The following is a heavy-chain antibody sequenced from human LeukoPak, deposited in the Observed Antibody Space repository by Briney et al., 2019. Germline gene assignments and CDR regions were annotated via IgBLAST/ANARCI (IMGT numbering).Heavy chain of an antibody. V-gene: IGHV3-23*01. J-gene: IGHJ6*03. CDR1: GFTFSSHA. D-gene: IGHD4-17*01. CDR3: AKGGSTSRVTTSRVVFGYYYYMDV. Sequence: GGSLRLSCAASGFTFSSHAMSWVRQAPGKGLEWVSSLSGSGSSTYYADSVKGRFSISRDNSKNALYLQLTSLRAEDTGVYYCAKGGSTSRVTTSRVVFGYYYYMDVWGKGTPVTVSS. CDR2: LSGSGSST.